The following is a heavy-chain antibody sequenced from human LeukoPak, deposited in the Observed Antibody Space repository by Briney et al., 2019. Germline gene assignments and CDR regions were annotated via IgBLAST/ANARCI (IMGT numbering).Heavy chain of an antibody. CDR1: GFTFSNYA. Sequence: GGSLRLSCAASGFTFSNYAMSWVRQAPGKGLEWVSAISYSGGSTNYADSVKGRFIISRDNSKNTLYLQMNSLRAEDTAVYYCAKNPRTYSSSWHGFDYWGQGTLVTVSS. V-gene: IGHV3-23*01. D-gene: IGHD6-13*01. CDR2: ISYSGGST. CDR3: AKNPRTYSSSWHGFDY. J-gene: IGHJ4*02.